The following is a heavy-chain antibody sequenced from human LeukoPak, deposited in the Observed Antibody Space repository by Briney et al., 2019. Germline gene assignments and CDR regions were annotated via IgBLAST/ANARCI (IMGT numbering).Heavy chain of an antibody. V-gene: IGHV3-23*01. J-gene: IGHJ4*02. CDR1: GFTFSSHA. CDR2: ISGSGDTT. D-gene: IGHD6-6*01. Sequence: GGSLRLSCAGSGFTFSSHAMTWVRQAPGKGLEWVSAISGSGDTTYYADSVKGRFTISRDNSKNTLYLQMNSLRAEDTAVYYCAKGDSIAARPRYFDYWGQGTLVTVSS. CDR3: AKGDSIAARPRYFDY.